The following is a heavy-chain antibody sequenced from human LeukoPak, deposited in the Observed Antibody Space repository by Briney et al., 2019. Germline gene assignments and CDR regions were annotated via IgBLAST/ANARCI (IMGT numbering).Heavy chain of an antibody. Sequence: SETLSLTCTVSGGSISSYYWSWIRQPAGKGLEWIGRIYTSGSTNYNPSLKSRVTMSVDTSKNQFSLKLSSVTAADTPVYYCAREGLRYFDWFPLDYWGQGNLVTVSS. CDR3: AREGLRYFDWFPLDY. CDR2: IYTSGST. J-gene: IGHJ4*01. CDR1: GGSISSYY. D-gene: IGHD3-9*01. V-gene: IGHV4-4*07.